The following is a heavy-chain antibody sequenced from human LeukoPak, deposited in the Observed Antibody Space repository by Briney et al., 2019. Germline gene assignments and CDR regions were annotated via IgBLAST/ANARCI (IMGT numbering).Heavy chain of an antibody. CDR3: GRDDGNGFFDF. J-gene: IGHJ4*02. V-gene: IGHV3-23*01. Sequence: GGSLRLSCAASGFTFSSYGMSWVRQAPGKGLEWVSAISGSGGSTYYADSVKGRFTISRDNAKNSLYLQMNSLRAEDTAVYYCGRDDGNGFFDFWGQGTLVTVSS. CDR1: GFTFSSYG. CDR2: ISGSGGST. D-gene: IGHD3-3*01.